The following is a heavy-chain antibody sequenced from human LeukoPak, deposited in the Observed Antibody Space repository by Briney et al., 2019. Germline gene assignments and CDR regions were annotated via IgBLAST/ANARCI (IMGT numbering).Heavy chain of an antibody. D-gene: IGHD3-3*01. J-gene: IGHJ3*02. V-gene: IGHV3-23*01. CDR3: ANPPFTIFGVVMSDAFDI. CDR2: ISGSGGST. Sequence: GGSLRLSCAASGFTFSSYAMSWVRQAPGKGLEWVSAISGSGGSTYYADSVKGWFTISRDNSKNTLYLQMNSLRAEDTAVYYCANPPFTIFGVVMSDAFDIWGQGTMVTVSS. CDR1: GFTFSSYA.